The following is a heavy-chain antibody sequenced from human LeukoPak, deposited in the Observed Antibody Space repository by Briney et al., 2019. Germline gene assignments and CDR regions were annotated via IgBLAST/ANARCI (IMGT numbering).Heavy chain of an antibody. CDR2: ISYDGSNK. J-gene: IGHJ3*02. D-gene: IGHD3-22*01. CDR1: GFTFSSYG. CDR3: ATDRDYYYDSSGPIGVAFDI. V-gene: IGHV3-30*03. Sequence: QSGGSLRLSCAASGFTFSSYGMHWVRQAPGKGLEWVAAISYDGSNKYYADSVKGRFTISRDNSKNTLYLQMNSLRAEDTAVYYCATDRDYYYDSSGPIGVAFDIWGQGTMVTVSS.